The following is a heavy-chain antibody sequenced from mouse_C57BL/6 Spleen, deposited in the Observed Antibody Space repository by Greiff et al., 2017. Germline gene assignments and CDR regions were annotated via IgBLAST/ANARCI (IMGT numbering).Heavy chain of an antibody. D-gene: IGHD2-5*01. CDR3: AREGYSNYWYFDV. CDR2: IYPGSGST. Sequence: QVQLQQSGAELVKPGASVKMSCKASGYTFTSYWITWVKQRPGQGLEWIGDIYPGSGSTNYNEKFKGKATLTVDTSSSTAYMQLSSLTSEDSAVYYCAREGYSNYWYFDVWGTGTTVTVSS. V-gene: IGHV1-55*01. J-gene: IGHJ1*03. CDR1: GYTFTSYW.